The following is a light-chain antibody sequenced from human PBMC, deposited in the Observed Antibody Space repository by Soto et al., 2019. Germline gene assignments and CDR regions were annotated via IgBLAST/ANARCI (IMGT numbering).Light chain of an antibody. CDR2: EGS. Sequence: QSVLTQPASVSGSPGQSITISCAGTSSDVGSYNLVSWYQNHPGKAPKLMIYEGSKRPSGVSNRFSGSKSGNTASLTISGLQAADEDDYFCFSYAGSSTYVFGTGTKV. CDR3: FSYAGSSTYV. CDR1: SSDVGSYNL. J-gene: IGLJ1*01. V-gene: IGLV2-23*01.